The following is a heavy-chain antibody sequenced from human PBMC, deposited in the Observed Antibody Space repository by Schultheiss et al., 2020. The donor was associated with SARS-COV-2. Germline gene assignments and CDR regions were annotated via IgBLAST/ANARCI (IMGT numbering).Heavy chain of an antibody. V-gene: IGHV3-23*01. D-gene: IGHD6-19*01. CDR2: ISATGDIR. CDR3: ATDDNIGWFRPYGLDV. CDR1: GFPFNTYA. J-gene: IGHJ6*01. Sequence: GGSLRLSCAGSGFPFNTYAMAWVRQLPGGGLQWVSSISATGDIRYYADSVKGRFTISRDNSKNTLFLQMNRLRVEDTALYYCATDDNIGWFRPYGLDVWGQGTTVTVSS.